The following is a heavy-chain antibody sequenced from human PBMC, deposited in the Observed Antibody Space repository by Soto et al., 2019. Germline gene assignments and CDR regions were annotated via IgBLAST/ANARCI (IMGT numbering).Heavy chain of an antibody. CDR3: AKARIVTGTTRVSDY. D-gene: IGHD1-7*01. V-gene: IGHV3-23*01. Sequence: EVQLLESGGGWVQPGGSLRLSCAASEFTFSSYAMSWVRQAPGKGLEWVSAISGSGGSTYYAESVKGRFTISRDNSKNTLYLQMNSLRAEDTAVYYCAKARIVTGTTRVSDYWGQGTLVTVSS. CDR1: EFTFSSYA. J-gene: IGHJ4*02. CDR2: ISGSGGST.